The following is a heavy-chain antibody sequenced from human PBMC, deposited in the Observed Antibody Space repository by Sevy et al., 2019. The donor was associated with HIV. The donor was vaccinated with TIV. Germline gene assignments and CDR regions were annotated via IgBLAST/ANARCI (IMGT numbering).Heavy chain of an antibody. CDR2: IKSKTDGGTT. Sequence: GGSLRLSCAASGFTFSNAWMSWVRQAPGKGLEWVGRIKSKTDGGTTDYAAPVKGRFTISRDDSKNTLYLQMNSLKTDDTAVYYCFGSGSRDAFDIWGQGTMVTVSS. D-gene: IGHD3-10*01. V-gene: IGHV3-15*01. CDR3: FGSGSRDAFDI. CDR1: GFTFSNAW. J-gene: IGHJ3*02.